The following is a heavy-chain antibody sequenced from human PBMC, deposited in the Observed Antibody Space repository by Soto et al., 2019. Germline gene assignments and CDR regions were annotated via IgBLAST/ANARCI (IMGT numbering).Heavy chain of an antibody. V-gene: IGHV3-48*01. Sequence: GGSLRLSCAASGFTFSSYSMNWVRQAPGKGLEWVSYISSSSSTIYYEDLVKGRFTISRDNAKNSLYLQMNSLRAEDTAVYYCARSGQWGAFDIWGQGTMVTVSS. D-gene: IGHD2-8*01. J-gene: IGHJ3*02. CDR3: ARSGQWGAFDI. CDR1: GFTFSSYS. CDR2: ISSSSSTI.